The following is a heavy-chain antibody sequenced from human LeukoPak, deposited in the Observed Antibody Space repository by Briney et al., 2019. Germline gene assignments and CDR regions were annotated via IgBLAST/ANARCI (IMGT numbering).Heavy chain of an antibody. CDR2: FYFTGSP. Sequence: SETLSLTCTISGGAINSYYWTWIRQPPGKGLEWIGHFYFTGSPNYNPSLKSRVTISVDASTSQFSLRLISVTAADTAVYYCAREHRIEGLDIWGQGTTVTVSS. J-gene: IGHJ3*02. CDR1: GGAINSYY. V-gene: IGHV4-59*01. CDR3: AREHRIEGLDI.